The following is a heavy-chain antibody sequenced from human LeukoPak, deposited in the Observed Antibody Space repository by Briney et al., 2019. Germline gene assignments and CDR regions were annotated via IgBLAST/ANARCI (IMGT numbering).Heavy chain of an antibody. J-gene: IGHJ5*02. CDR1: GYTFTNYD. CDR2: IIPIFGTA. V-gene: IGHV1-69*06. CDR3: ARDKGWFDP. Sequence: SVKVSCKASGYTFTNYDINWVRQATGQGLEWMGGIIPIFGTANYAQKFQGRVTITADKSTSTAYMELSSLRSEDTAVYYCARDKGWFDPWGQGTLVTVSS.